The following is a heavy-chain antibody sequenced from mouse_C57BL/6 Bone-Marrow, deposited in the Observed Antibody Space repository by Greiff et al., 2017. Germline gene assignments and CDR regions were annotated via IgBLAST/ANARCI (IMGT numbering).Heavy chain of an antibody. CDR2: IYPGSGST. D-gene: IGHD4-1*01. CDR3: AGTALDS. J-gene: IGHJ2*01. CDR1: GYTFTSYW. V-gene: IGHV1-55*01. Sequence: QVQLQQPGAELVKPGASVKMSCKASGYTFTSYWITWVKQRPGQGLEWIGDIYPGSGSTNYNEKFKSKATLTVDTSSSTASIQHSSLSSENSTVYYCAGTALDSWGKGHTLTVSS.